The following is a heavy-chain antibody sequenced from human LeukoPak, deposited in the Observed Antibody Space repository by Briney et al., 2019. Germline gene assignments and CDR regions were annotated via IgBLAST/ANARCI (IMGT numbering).Heavy chain of an antibody. CDR3: ASDARHSEVGYFDY. D-gene: IGHD6-6*01. J-gene: IGHJ4*02. CDR2: ISGSGGST. V-gene: IGHV3-23*01. Sequence: GGSLRLSCAASGFTFSSYAMSWVRQAPGKGLEWVSAISGSGGSTYYADSVEGRFTISRDNSKNTLYLQMNSLRAEDTAVYYCASDARHSEVGYFDYWGQGTLVTVSS. CDR1: GFTFSSYA.